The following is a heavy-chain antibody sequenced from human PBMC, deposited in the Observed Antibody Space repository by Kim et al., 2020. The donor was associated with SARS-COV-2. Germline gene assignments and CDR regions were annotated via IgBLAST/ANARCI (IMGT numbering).Heavy chain of an antibody. Sequence: GGSLRLSCVASGFTFDDYAMHWVRQSPAKGLEWVSGVNWNGANIGYADSVKSRFTISRDNAKSSLYLQMNNLRPEDTACYYCAKDIDDLTGSQIQFEYWGQGTLVTVSS. V-gene: IGHV3-9*01. D-gene: IGHD1-20*01. CDR2: VNWNGANI. CDR3: AKDIDDLTGSQIQFEY. J-gene: IGHJ4*02. CDR1: GFTFDDYA.